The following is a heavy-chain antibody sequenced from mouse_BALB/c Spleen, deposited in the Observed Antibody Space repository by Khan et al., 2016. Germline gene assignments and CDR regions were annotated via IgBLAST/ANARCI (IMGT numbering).Heavy chain of an antibody. V-gene: IGHV9-4*02. CDR1: GYTFTPAG. J-gene: IGHJ2*01. D-gene: IGHD2-1*01. CDR3: ARTVGNSGYFDY. Sequence: QIQLVQSGPELKKPGETVRISCKASGYTFTPAGMQWVQKMPGKGLKWIGWINTHSGVPKYAEDFKGRFAFSLETSASTAYLQIRNLKNEDTATSFCARTVGNSGYFDYWGRGTTLSVSS. CDR2: INTHSGVP.